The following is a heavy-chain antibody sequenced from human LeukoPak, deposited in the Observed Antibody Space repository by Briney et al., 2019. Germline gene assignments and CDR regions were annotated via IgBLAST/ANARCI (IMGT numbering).Heavy chain of an antibody. CDR3: ASLGGGYLSPI. D-gene: IGHD5-18*01. Sequence: GASVKVSCKASGGTFSSYAISWVRQAPGQGLEWMGGIIPIFGTANYAQKFQGRVTITADESTSTAYMELSSLRSEDTAVYYCASLGGGYLSPIWGQGTMVTVSS. CDR1: GGTFSSYA. CDR2: IIPIFGTA. V-gene: IGHV1-69*13. J-gene: IGHJ3*02.